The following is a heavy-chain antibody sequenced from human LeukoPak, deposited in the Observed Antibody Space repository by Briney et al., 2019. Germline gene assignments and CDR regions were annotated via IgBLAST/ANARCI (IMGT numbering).Heavy chain of an antibody. Sequence: GESLKISCKGSGYSFTSYWIGWVRQMPGKGLEWMGIIYPGDSDTRYSPSFQGQVTISADKSISTAYLQWSSLKASDTAMYYCARFFIAEAVTGGTGDIFYSCGEGTLGTVSS. CDR3: ARFFIAEAVTGGTGDIFYS. CDR1: GYSFTSYW. J-gene: IGHJ4*02. V-gene: IGHV5-51*01. CDR2: IYPGDSDT. D-gene: IGHD6-19*01.